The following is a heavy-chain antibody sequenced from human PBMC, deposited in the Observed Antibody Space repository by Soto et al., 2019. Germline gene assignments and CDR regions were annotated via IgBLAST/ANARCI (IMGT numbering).Heavy chain of an antibody. D-gene: IGHD3-9*01. V-gene: IGHV1-18*01. Sequence: ASVKVSCKASGYTFSSYGVSWVRQAPGQGLEWMGWISPYNGNTNYAQKLQGRVTMTTDTSTSTAYMELRSLRSDDTAVYYCASSLKYYYYGMDVWGQGTTVTVSS. CDR1: GYTFSSYG. CDR3: ASSLKYYYYGMDV. CDR2: ISPYNGNT. J-gene: IGHJ6*02.